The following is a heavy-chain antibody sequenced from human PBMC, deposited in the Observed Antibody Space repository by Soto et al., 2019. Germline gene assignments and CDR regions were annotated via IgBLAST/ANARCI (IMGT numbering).Heavy chain of an antibody. CDR1: GYTFTSYY. V-gene: IGHV1-46*01. CDR2: INPSGGST. D-gene: IGHD3-10*01. J-gene: IGHJ6*02. Sequence: ASVKVSCKAAGYTFTSYYMHWVRQAPGQGREWMGIINPSGGSTSYAQKFQGRVTMTRDTSTSTVYMELSSLRSEDTAVYYCARDLSSSGGSGSRVLRVPPSRYYYGMDVWGQGTTVTVSS. CDR3: ARDLSSSGGSGSRVLRVPPSRYYYGMDV.